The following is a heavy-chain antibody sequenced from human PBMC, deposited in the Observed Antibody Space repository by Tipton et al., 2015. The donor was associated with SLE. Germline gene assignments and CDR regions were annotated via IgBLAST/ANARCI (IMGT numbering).Heavy chain of an antibody. V-gene: IGHV4-38-2*01. J-gene: IGHJ4*02. D-gene: IGHD6-13*01. Sequence: TLSLTCAVSGYSISSGYYWGWIRQPPGKGLEWIGYIYYSGSTNYNPPLKSRVTISVDTSKNQFSPKLSSVTAADTAVYYCARGSIAAAAPDYWGQGTLVTVSS. CDR3: ARGSIAAAAPDY. CDR1: GYSISSGYY. CDR2: IYYSGST.